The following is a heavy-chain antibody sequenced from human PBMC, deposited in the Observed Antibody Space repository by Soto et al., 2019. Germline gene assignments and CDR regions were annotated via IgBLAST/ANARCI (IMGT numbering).Heavy chain of an antibody. V-gene: IGHV3-23*01. J-gene: IGHJ4*02. Sequence: QAPGKGLEWVSAISGSGGSTYYADSVKGRFTISRDNSNNTLYLQMNSLRAEDTAVYYCAKVPGGLFPRPFDYWGQGTLVTVSS. D-gene: IGHD3-22*01. CDR3: AKVPGGLFPRPFDY. CDR2: ISGSGGST.